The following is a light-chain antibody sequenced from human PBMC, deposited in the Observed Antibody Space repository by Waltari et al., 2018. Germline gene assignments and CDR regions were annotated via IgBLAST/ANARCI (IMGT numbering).Light chain of an antibody. V-gene: IGLV5-45*03. CDR1: SGIDVGTYR. CDR2: YRADSNK. Sequence: QAVLTQPSSLSASPGASASLTCTLRSGIDVGTYRIYWYQQKPGSPPHYLLRYRADSNKQQGPGVPSRFSGSKDASANAGILLISGLQSDDEADYYCMIWDSSAWVFGGGTKLTVL. CDR3: MIWDSSAWV. J-gene: IGLJ3*02.